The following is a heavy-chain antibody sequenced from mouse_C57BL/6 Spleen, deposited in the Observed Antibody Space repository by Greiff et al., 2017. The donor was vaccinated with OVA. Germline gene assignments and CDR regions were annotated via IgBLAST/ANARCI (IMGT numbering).Heavy chain of an antibody. Sequence: EVKVVESGGGLVQPKGSLKLSCAASGFSFNTYAMNWVRQAPGKGVEWVARIRSKSNNYATYYADSVKDRFTISRDDSESMLYLQMNNLKTEDTAMYYCVRPDYDYDWFDYWGQGTTLTVSS. CDR1: GFSFNTYA. CDR3: VRPDYDYDWFDY. D-gene: IGHD2-4*01. J-gene: IGHJ2*01. CDR2: IRSKSNNYAT. V-gene: IGHV10-1*01.